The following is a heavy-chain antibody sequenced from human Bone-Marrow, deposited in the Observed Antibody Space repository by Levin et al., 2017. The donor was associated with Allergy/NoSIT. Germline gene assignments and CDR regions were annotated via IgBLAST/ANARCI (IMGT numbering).Heavy chain of an antibody. J-gene: IGHJ4*02. CDR3: ARDHITIFSLYFDS. Sequence: GGSLRLSCAASGFTFSSHSMNWVRQAPGKGLEWVSYISTTSSTIYYADSVKGRFTISRDNAKNSLYLQMNSLRDEDTAVYYCARDHITIFSLYFDSCGPGPLVTVSS. D-gene: IGHD3-9*01. CDR1: GFTFSSHS. V-gene: IGHV3-48*02. CDR2: ISTTSSTI.